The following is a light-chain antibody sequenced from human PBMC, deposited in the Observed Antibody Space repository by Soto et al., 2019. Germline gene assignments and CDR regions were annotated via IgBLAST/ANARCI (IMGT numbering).Light chain of an antibody. Sequence: QSVLTQPASGSGSPGQSITIPCTGTSSDVGGYDYVSWYQQHPGKVPKLMIYDVNNRPSGVSDRFSGSKSGNTASLTISGLQAEDDADYYCSSYTSIATHVFGTGTKLTVL. V-gene: IGLV2-14*01. J-gene: IGLJ1*01. CDR2: DVN. CDR1: SSDVGGYDY. CDR3: SSYTSIATHV.